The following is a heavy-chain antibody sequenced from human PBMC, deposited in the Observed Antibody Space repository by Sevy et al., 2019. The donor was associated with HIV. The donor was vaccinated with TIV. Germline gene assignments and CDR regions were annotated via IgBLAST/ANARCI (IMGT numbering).Heavy chain of an antibody. CDR3: AGGRYASSGSFDAFDI. Sequence: ESLKISCAASGFTFSSYAMNWVRQAPGKGLEWVSTIFGNGGVTYYAESVKGRFTISRDSSKKTLYLHMYSLRAEDTAVYYCAGGRYASSGSFDAFDIWGQGTMVTVSS. CDR1: GFTFSSYA. CDR2: IFGNGGVT. D-gene: IGHD3-22*01. V-gene: IGHV3-23*01. J-gene: IGHJ3*02.